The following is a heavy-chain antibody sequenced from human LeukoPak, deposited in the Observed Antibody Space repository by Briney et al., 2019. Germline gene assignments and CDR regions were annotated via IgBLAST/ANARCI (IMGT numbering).Heavy chain of an antibody. D-gene: IGHD5-12*01. V-gene: IGHV1-2*02. CDR3: AREYGGYDYGQGYFDY. J-gene: IGHJ4*02. Sequence: ASVKVSCKASGYTFTGYYMHWVRQAPGQGLEWMGWINPNSGGTNYAQKFQGRVTMTRDTSISTAYMELSRLRSDDTAVYYCAREYGGYDYGQGYFDYWGQGTLVTVSS. CDR1: GYTFTGYY. CDR2: INPNSGGT.